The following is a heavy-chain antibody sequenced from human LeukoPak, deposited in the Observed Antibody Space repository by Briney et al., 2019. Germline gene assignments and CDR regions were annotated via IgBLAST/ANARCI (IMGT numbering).Heavy chain of an antibody. CDR2: ILYDGSNK. J-gene: IGHJ4*02. D-gene: IGHD6-19*01. CDR1: GFTFSSYG. Sequence: GWALRLSCAASGFTFSSYGMHWVRQAPGKGLEWVAVILYDGSNKYYADSVKGRFTISRDNSKNTLYLQMNSLRAEDTAVYYCAKDSIAVAGTYFDYWGQGTLVTVSS. V-gene: IGHV3-30*18. CDR3: AKDSIAVAGTYFDY.